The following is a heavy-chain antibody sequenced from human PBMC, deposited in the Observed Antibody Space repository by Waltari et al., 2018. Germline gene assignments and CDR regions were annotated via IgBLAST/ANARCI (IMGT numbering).Heavy chain of an antibody. CDR3: ARAGAAAFPAAFDI. Sequence: QVQLQESGPGLVKPSQTLSLTCPVPGGSISSGGYYWSWIRQHPGKGLEWIGYIYYSGSTYYNPSLKSLVTISVDTSKNQFSLKLSSVTAADTAVYYCARAGAAAFPAAFDIWGQGTMVTVSS. D-gene: IGHD6-13*01. V-gene: IGHV4-31*01. CDR2: IYYSGST. J-gene: IGHJ3*02. CDR1: GGSISSGGYY.